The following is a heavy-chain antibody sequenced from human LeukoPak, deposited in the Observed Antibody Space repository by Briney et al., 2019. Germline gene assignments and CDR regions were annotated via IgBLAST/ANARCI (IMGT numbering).Heavy chain of an antibody. D-gene: IGHD3-22*01. Sequence: GGSLRLSCAASGFTVSSNYMSWVRRAPGKGLEWVSVIYSGGSTYYADSVKGRFTISRDNSKNTLYLQMNSLRAEDTAVYYCAREPKNYYDSREDAFDIWGQGTMVTVSS. CDR1: GFTVSSNY. J-gene: IGHJ3*02. CDR3: AREPKNYYDSREDAFDI. V-gene: IGHV3-66*01. CDR2: IYSGGST.